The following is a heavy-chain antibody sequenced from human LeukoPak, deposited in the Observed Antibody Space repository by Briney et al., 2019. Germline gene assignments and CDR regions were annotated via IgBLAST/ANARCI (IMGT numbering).Heavy chain of an antibody. CDR3: ARHAAVVAATSKYHYYYGMDV. Sequence: SETLSLTCTVSGGSISSGDYYWSWIRQPPGKGLEWIGYIYYSGSTYYNPSLKSRVTISVDTSKNQFSLKLSSVTAADTAVYYCARHAAVVAATSKYHYYYGMDVWGQGTTVTVSS. CDR1: GGSISSGDYY. V-gene: IGHV4-30-4*01. CDR2: IYYSGST. J-gene: IGHJ6*02. D-gene: IGHD2-15*01.